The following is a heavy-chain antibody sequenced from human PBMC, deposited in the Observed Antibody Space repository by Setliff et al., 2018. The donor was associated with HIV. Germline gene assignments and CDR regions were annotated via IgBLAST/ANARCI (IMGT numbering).Heavy chain of an antibody. D-gene: IGHD6-19*01. Sequence: GGSLRLSCAASGFTFSNCDMHWVRQAPGKGLEWVTVIWCDGSDKYYADSVKGRFTISTDNSKKTLSLQMNSLRAVTVRNVAAVDCWGQGTLVTVSS. V-gene: IGHV3-33*01. J-gene: IGHJ4*02. CDR3: VDC. CDR1: GFTFSNCD. CDR2: IWCDGSDK.